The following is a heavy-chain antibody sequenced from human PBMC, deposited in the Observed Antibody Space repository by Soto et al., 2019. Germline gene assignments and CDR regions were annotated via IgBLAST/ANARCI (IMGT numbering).Heavy chain of an antibody. V-gene: IGHV4-59*12. CDR2: INYRGST. D-gene: IGHD2-8*02. CDR1: GGSISSYY. Sequence: SETLSLTCTVSGGSISSYYWSWIRQTPGKGLEWIGDINYRGSTNYNPSLKSRVTISVDTSKNQFSLKLTSVTAADTAVYYCARDKITGLFDYWGQGTLVTVSS. CDR3: ARDKITGLFDY. J-gene: IGHJ4*02.